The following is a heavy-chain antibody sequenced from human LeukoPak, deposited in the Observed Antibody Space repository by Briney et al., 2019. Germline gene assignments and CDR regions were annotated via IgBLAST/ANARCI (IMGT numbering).Heavy chain of an antibody. CDR2: IYSGGST. V-gene: IGHV3-66*01. CDR1: GFTVSNNY. Sequence: HTGGSLRLSCTVSGFTVSNNYMTWVRQAPGKGLEWVSVIYSGGSTYYADSVKGRFTISRDNSKNTLYLQMNSLRAEDTAVYYCTRDLGIAVAVGGWGQGTLVTVSS. J-gene: IGHJ4*02. CDR3: TRDLGIAVAVGG. D-gene: IGHD6-19*01.